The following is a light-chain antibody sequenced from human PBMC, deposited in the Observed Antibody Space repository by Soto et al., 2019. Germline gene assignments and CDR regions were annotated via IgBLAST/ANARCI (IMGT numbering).Light chain of an antibody. CDR2: DVT. CDR1: SSDVGGYNY. CDR3: SSNSDGAAPLV. Sequence: QSALTQPASASGSPGQSITISCTGTSSDVGGYNYVSWYQQHPGKAPKLMIFDVTKRPSGVSNRFSGSKSGNTASLTISGLQAEDEDESYYSSNSDGAAPLVFGTGTKVTVL. V-gene: IGLV2-14*01. J-gene: IGLJ1*01.